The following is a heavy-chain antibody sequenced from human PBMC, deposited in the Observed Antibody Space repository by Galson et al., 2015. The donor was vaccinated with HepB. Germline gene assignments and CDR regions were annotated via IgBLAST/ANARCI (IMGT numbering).Heavy chain of an antibody. CDR1: GYIFTTYY. CDR3: ARDASHSGRYQFDS. D-gene: IGHD6-19*01. V-gene: IGHV1-46*01. Sequence: SVKVSCKAFGYIFTTYYMNWVRQAPGQGLEWMGTINPSGGSTMYAQKFHGRVTMTRDTSTNTVYMELSSLRFEDTAVYYCARDASHSGRYQFDSWGQGSLVTVSS. J-gene: IGHJ4*02. CDR2: INPSGGST.